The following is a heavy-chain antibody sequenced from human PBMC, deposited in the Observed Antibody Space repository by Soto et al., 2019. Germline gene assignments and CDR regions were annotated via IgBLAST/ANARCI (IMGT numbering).Heavy chain of an antibody. CDR1: RFTFSSYW. J-gene: IGHJ3*02. D-gene: IGHD3-22*01. Sequence: GGSLRLSCAASRFTFSSYWMSWVRQAPGKGLEWVANIKQDGSEKYYVDSVKGRFTISRDNAKNSLYLEMNSLRVEDTAVYYCARGSDSMIVVVPYDAFDIWGPGTMVTVSS. V-gene: IGHV3-7*01. CDR3: ARGSDSMIVVVPYDAFDI. CDR2: IKQDGSEK.